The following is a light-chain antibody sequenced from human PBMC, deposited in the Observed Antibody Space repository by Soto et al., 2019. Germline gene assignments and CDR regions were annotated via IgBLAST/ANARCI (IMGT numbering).Light chain of an antibody. V-gene: IGLV2-14*01. J-gene: IGLJ3*02. Sequence: QSALTQPASVSGSPGQSITISCTGTSSDVGGYDYVSWYQHHPGKAPKLIIFEVSNRPSGISSRFSGSKSGNTASLTISGLQAEDEADYYCSSYTSSSILGVLGGGTKLT. CDR2: EVS. CDR3: SSYTSSSILGV. CDR1: SSDVGGYDY.